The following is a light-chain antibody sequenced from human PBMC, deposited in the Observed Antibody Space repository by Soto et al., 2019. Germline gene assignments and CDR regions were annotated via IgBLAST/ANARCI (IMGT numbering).Light chain of an antibody. CDR3: SSYASSTTHYV. CDR2: DVS. Sequence: QSVLTQPASVSGSPGQSISISCTGTSSDVGGYNFVSWYQLHPGKAPRLMIYDVSNRPSGVSNRFSGSKSGSTAFLTISGLQAEDDADYYCSSYASSTTHYVFGTGTKLTVL. V-gene: IGLV2-14*01. J-gene: IGLJ1*01. CDR1: SSDVGGYNF.